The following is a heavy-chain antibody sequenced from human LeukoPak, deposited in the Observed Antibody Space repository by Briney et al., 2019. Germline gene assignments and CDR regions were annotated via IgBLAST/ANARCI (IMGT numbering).Heavy chain of an antibody. Sequence: NPGGSLRLSCAASGFTFSNAWMSWVRQAPGKGLEWVSSISSSSSYIYYADSVKGRFTISRDNAKNSLYLQMNSLRAEDTAVYYCARGYFYDSSGYPGYWGQGTLVTVSS. V-gene: IGHV3-21*01. J-gene: IGHJ4*02. CDR1: GFTFSNAW. D-gene: IGHD3-22*01. CDR2: ISSSSSYI. CDR3: ARGYFYDSSGYPGY.